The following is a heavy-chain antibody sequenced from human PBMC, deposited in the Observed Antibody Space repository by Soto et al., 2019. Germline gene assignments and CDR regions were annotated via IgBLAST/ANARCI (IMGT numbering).Heavy chain of an antibody. CDR3: ETYDGVYGGHWFDP. Sequence: QVQLVQSGAEVKKPGASVKVSCKVSGYTLTELSMHWVRQAPGKGLEWMGGFDPEDGETIYAQKFQGRVTMTEDTSTDTAYMERGGLRSEDTAVYYCETYDGVYGGHWFDPWGQGTLVTVSS. CDR2: FDPEDGET. CDR1: GYTLTELS. D-gene: IGHD4-17*01. V-gene: IGHV1-24*01. J-gene: IGHJ5*02.